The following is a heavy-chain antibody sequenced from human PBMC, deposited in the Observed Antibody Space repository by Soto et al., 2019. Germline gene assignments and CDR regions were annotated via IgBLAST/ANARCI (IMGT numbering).Heavy chain of an antibody. V-gene: IGHV4-34*01. J-gene: IGHJ5*02. Sequence: SETLSLTCAVYGGSFSGYYWSWIRQPPGKGLEWIGEINHSGSTNYNPSLKSRVTISVDTSKNQFSLKLSSVTAADTAVYYCAREFVVVVAATSGWFDPWGQGTLVTVSS. CDR3: AREFVVVVAATSGWFDP. CDR2: INHSGST. D-gene: IGHD2-15*01. CDR1: GGSFSGYY.